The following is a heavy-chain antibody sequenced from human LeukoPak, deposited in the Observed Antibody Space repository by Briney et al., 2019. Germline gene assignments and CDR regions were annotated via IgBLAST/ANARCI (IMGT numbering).Heavy chain of an antibody. J-gene: IGHJ3*02. CDR2: IYSGGST. V-gene: IGHV3-66*02. Sequence: GGSLRLSCAASGFTVSSNYMSWVRQAPGKGLELVSVIYSGGSTYYADSVKGRFTISRDNSKNTLYLQMNSLRAEDTAVYYCAREGRGIAWSAFDIWGQGTMVTVSS. CDR3: AREGRGIAWSAFDI. CDR1: GFTVSSNY. D-gene: IGHD2-21*01.